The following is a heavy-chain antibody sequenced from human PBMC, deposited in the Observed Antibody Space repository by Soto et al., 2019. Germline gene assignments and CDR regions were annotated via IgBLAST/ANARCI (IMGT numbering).Heavy chain of an antibody. CDR2: ISGSGGST. Sequence: GGSLRLSCAASGFTFSSYAMSWVRQAPGKGLEWVSAISGSGGSTYYADSVKGRFTISRDNSKNTLYLQMNSLRAEDTAVYYCAKGFSYCSSTSCYLPDYYYMDVWGKGTTVTVSS. D-gene: IGHD2-2*01. CDR3: AKGFSYCSSTSCYLPDYYYMDV. J-gene: IGHJ6*03. CDR1: GFTFSSYA. V-gene: IGHV3-23*01.